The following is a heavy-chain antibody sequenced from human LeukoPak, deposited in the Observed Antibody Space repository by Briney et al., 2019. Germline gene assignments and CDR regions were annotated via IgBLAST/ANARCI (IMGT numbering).Heavy chain of an antibody. J-gene: IGHJ4*02. CDR2: INHSGST. D-gene: IGHD3-9*01. CDR1: GFTVSSTY. V-gene: IGHV4-34*01. CDR3: ARGAYSPWLRGFAFDY. Sequence: GSLRLSCIASGFTVSSTYMSWVRQPPGKGLEWIGEINHSGSTNSNPSLKIRVTISVDTSKNQFSLKLSSVTAADTAVYYCARGAYSPWLRGFAFDYWGQGTLVTVSS.